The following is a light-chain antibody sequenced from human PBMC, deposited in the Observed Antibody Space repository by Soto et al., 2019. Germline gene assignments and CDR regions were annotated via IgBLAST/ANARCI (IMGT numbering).Light chain of an antibody. CDR1: QSVSQNF. J-gene: IGKJ4*01. V-gene: IGKV3-20*01. CDR2: GAS. Sequence: EIVLTQSPGTLSLSPGERATLSCRASQSVSQNFLAWYQQKPGQAPRLLINGASSRATGIPDRFSGSGSGTDFSLTIDRLDPEDFAVYFCQQYCSSPPTFGGGTKVAIK. CDR3: QQYCSSPPT.